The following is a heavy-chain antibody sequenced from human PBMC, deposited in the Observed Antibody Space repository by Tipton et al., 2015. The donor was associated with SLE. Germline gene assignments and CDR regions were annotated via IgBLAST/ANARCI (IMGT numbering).Heavy chain of an antibody. Sequence: QLVQSGAEVKKPGESLKISCKASGYTFTSHGISWVRQAPGQGLEWRGWISAYNGNTNYAQKLQGRVTMTTDTSTSTAYMELRSLRSDDTAVHYCARDPVGVTYYYYYCMDVWGQGTTVTVSS. V-gene: IGHV1-18*01. CDR2: ISAYNGNT. J-gene: IGHJ6*02. CDR1: GYTFTSHG. D-gene: IGHD1-26*01. CDR3: ARDPVGVTYYYYYCMDV.